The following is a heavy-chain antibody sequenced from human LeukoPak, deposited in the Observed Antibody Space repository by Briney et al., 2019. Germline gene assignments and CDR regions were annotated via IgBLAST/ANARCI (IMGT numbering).Heavy chain of an antibody. V-gene: IGHV3-21*01. CDR3: ASLNRADCSSTSCHTHY. Sequence: GGSLRLSCEASGLIFSAHDLNWLRQAPGKGLEWVSSISSSSSYIYYADSVKGRFTISRDNAKNSLYLQMNSLRAEDTALYYCASLNRADCSSTSCHTHYWGQGTLVTVSS. D-gene: IGHD2-2*01. CDR2: ISSSSSYI. J-gene: IGHJ4*02. CDR1: GLIFSAHD.